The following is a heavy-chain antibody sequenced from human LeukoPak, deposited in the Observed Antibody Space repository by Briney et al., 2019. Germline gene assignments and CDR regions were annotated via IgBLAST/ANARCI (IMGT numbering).Heavy chain of an antibody. CDR2: ISYDGSNE. Sequence: PGRSLRLSCAASGFTFSSYGMHWVRQAPGKGLEWVALISYDGSNEYYVDSVKGRFTISRDNSKNTLYLQMNSLRDEDTAVYYCAKDYCSTTRCGMDSWGQGTLVTVSS. J-gene: IGHJ4*02. CDR3: AKDYCSTTRCGMDS. V-gene: IGHV3-30*18. CDR1: GFTFSSYG. D-gene: IGHD2-2*01.